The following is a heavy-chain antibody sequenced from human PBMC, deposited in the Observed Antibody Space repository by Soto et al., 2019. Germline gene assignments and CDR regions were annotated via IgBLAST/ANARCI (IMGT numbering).Heavy chain of an antibody. D-gene: IGHD3-22*01. J-gene: IGHJ4*02. CDR3: ARVKTGDSSGYLIDY. CDR2: IYYSGST. V-gene: IGHV4-59*01. Sequence: TLSLTCTVSGGSISSYYWSWIRQPPGKGLEWIGYIYYSGSTNYNPSLKSRVTISVDTSKNQFSLKLSSVTAADTAVYYCARVKTGDSSGYLIDYWGQGTLVTVSS. CDR1: GGSISSYY.